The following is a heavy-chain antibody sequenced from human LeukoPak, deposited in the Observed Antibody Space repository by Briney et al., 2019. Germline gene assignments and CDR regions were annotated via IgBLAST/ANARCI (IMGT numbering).Heavy chain of an antibody. CDR2: ISRSGGST. J-gene: IGHJ6*02. CDR3: ANGMAYGSGSYRYYYGMDV. Sequence: GGSLRLSCAASGFTFSSYAMSWVRQAPGKGLEWVSAISRSGGSTYYADSVKGRFTISRDNSKNTLYLQMNSLRAEDTAVYYCANGMAYGSGSYRYYYGMDVWGQGTTVTVSS. V-gene: IGHV3-23*01. CDR1: GFTFSSYA. D-gene: IGHD3-10*01.